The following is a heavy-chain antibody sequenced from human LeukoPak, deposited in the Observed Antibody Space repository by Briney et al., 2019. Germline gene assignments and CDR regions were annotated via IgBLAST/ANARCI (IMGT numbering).Heavy chain of an antibody. V-gene: IGHV3-30*02. Sequence: GGSLRLSCAASGFTFRDYGMHWVRQAPGKGLQWVALIRDDGSKTYYADSVKGRFTISRDNAKNSLFLQMNRLRAEDMAVYYCARDSTGYGYEEWSWGQGTLVTVSS. J-gene: IGHJ5*02. D-gene: IGHD5-18*01. CDR1: GFTFRDYG. CDR2: IRDDGSKT. CDR3: ARDSTGYGYEEWS.